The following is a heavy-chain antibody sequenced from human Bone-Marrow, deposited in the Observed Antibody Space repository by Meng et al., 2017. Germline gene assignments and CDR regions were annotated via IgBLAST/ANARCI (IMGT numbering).Heavy chain of an antibody. J-gene: IGHJ1*01. CDR2: INHSGST. CDR1: GGSFSGYY. D-gene: IGHD3-22*01. Sequence: SETLSLTCAVYGGSFSGYYWSWIRQLPGKGLEWIGEINHSGSTNYNPSLKSRVTISVDTSKNQFSLKLSSVTAADTAVYYCARRRLKKYYYDSSGYYLGTYFQHWGQGTLVTVSS. CDR3: ARRRLKKYYYDSSGYYLGTYFQH. V-gene: IGHV4-34*01.